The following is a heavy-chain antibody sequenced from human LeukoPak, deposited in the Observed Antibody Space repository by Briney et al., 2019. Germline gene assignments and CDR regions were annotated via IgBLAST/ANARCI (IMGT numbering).Heavy chain of an antibody. CDR1: GGTFSSYA. D-gene: IGHD3-10*01. CDR2: IIPIFGTA. Sequence: ASVKVSCKASGGTFSSYAISWVRQAPGQGLEWMGGIIPIFGTANYAQKFQGRVTITADESTSTAYMELSNLRSEDTAVYYCARDRGGVWFGESHFDYWGQGTLVTVSS. V-gene: IGHV1-69*13. J-gene: IGHJ4*02. CDR3: ARDRGGVWFGESHFDY.